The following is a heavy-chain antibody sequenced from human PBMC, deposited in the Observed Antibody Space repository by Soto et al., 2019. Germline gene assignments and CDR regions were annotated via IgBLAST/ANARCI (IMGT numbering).Heavy chain of an antibody. CDR1: GFTFTSYA. D-gene: IGHD6-19*01. Sequence: GGSLRLSCAASGFTFTSYAMTWVRQAPGKGLEWVSSIGGSGDSTYYADSVKGRFTLSRDNSKNTLYLEMTSLRVEDTALYYCTRDLYVGWPKYYGMDLWGQGTTVTVSS. V-gene: IGHV3-23*01. CDR3: TRDLYVGWPKYYGMDL. CDR2: IGGSGDST. J-gene: IGHJ6*02.